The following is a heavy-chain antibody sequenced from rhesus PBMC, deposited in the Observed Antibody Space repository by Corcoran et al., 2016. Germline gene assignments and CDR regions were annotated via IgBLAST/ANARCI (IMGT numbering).Heavy chain of an antibody. CDR3: AREGDPTRYFDY. CDR2: IYGSGGGT. CDR1: GGSISDDYY. J-gene: IGHJ4*01. V-gene: IGHV4-106*01. D-gene: IGHD5-42*01. Sequence: QVQLQESDPGLVKPSETLSLTCAVSGGSISDDYYWSWIRQPPGKGLEWIGYIYGSGGGTNYNPSLKNRVTISIDTSKNQFSLKLSSVTAADTAVYYCAREGDPTRYFDYWGQGVLVTVSS.